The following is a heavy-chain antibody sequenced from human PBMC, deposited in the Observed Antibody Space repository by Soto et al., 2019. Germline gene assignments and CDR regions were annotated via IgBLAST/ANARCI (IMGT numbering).Heavy chain of an antibody. CDR2: IHPGVGST. CDR3: AIFGGSVSG. V-gene: IGHV1-46*01. D-gene: IGHD3-10*01. J-gene: IGHJ4*02. CDR1: GYTFTNYY. Sequence: GASVKVSCKASGYTFTNYYMHWVRQAPGRGLEWMGVIHPGVGSTTYSQKFQGRVTITTDTSASTAYMDLTSLRSEDTAVYCCAIFGGSVSGWGQGTLVTVSS.